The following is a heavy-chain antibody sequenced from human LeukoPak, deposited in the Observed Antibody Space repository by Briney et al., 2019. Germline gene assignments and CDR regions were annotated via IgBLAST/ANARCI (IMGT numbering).Heavy chain of an antibody. CDR3: AIPKPRGYYDSSGLLDY. V-gene: IGHV1-2*02. Sequence: GASVKVSCKASGYTFTGYYMYWVRQAPGQGLEWMGGINPNSGGTNYAQKFQGRVTMTRDMSTSTAYMELSSLRSEDTAVYYCAIPKPRGYYDSSGLLDYWGQGTLVTVSS. D-gene: IGHD3-22*01. J-gene: IGHJ4*02. CDR1: GYTFTGYY. CDR2: INPNSGGT.